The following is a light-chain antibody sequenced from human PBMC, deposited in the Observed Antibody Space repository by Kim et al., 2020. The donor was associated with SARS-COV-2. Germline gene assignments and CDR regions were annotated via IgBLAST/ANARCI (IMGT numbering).Light chain of an antibody. CDR2: VDNDGSD. J-gene: IGLJ2*01. CDR1: SGHSYYD. CDR3: QTWGTGFRV. V-gene: IGLV4-69*01. Sequence: QPVLTQSPSASASLGASVKLTCTLSSGHSYYDIAWHQQQPGKGPRFVMRVDNDGSDREGVGILDRFSVSSSGAERYLTNSSLQSEDEADYYCQTWGTGFRVFGGGTQLTVL.